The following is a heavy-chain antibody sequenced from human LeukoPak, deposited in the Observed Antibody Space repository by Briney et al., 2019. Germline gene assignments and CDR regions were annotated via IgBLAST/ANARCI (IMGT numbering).Heavy chain of an antibody. Sequence: SETLSLTCAVPGGSFSGHYWSWIRQPPGMGLEWIGEINHSGSTNYSPSLKSRVTISVDTSKNQFSLQLSSVTAADTAVYYCARAAWELPETRKLTYWGPGTLITVSS. V-gene: IGHV4-34*01. D-gene: IGHD1-26*01. J-gene: IGHJ4*02. CDR3: ARAAWELPETRKLTY. CDR2: INHSGST. CDR1: GGSFSGHY.